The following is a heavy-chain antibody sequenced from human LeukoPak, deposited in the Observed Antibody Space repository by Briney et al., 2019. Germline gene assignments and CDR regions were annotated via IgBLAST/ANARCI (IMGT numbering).Heavy chain of an antibody. Sequence: PSETLSLTCTVAGGSISSYYWSWIRQPPGKGLEWIGYIYATGSTNYNPSLESRVTISVDTSKNQFSLNLRSVTAADTAVYYCARHGSVRSPLGPWGQGALVTVSS. D-gene: IGHD3-10*01. V-gene: IGHV4-4*09. CDR2: IYATGST. CDR3: ARHGSVRSPLGP. J-gene: IGHJ5*02. CDR1: GGSISSYY.